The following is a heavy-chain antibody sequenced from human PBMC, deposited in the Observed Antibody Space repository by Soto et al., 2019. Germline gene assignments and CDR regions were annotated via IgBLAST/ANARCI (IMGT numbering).Heavy chain of an antibody. CDR1: GFTFSDYY. J-gene: IGHJ4*02. V-gene: IGHV3-11*01. D-gene: IGHD6-6*01. CDR2: ISSGAITI. CDR3: AGQYSSSSVEF. Sequence: QVQLVESGGGLVKPGGSLRLSCAASGFTFSDYYMNWIRQAPGKGLEWVSYISSGAITIYYADSVKGRFTISRDNAKNSRYLQMTSLRAEDTAVYYCAGQYSSSSVEFWGQGTLVTVSS.